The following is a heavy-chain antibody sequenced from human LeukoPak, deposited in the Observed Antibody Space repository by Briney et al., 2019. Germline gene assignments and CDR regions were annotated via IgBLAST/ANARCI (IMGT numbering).Heavy chain of an antibody. J-gene: IGHJ4*02. Sequence: GGSLRLSCSASGFIFSSYAMHWVRQAPGKGLEYVSGISSNGGSTYYADSVKGRFTISRDNSKNTLYLQMSSLRGEDTAVYYCVRGYCSSTSCYAFDYWGQGTLVTVSS. CDR2: ISSNGGST. V-gene: IGHV3-64D*09. CDR3: VRGYCSSTSCYAFDY. CDR1: GFIFSSYA. D-gene: IGHD2-2*01.